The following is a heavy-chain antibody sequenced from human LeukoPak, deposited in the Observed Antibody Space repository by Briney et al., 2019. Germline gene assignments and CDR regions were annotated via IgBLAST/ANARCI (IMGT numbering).Heavy chain of an antibody. J-gene: IGHJ4*02. CDR3: ARSIAVQGGGSTFDY. CDR1: GGSISSYY. D-gene: IGHD6-19*01. CDR2: IYYSGST. Sequence: SETLSLTSTVSGGSISSYYWSWIRQPPGKGLEWIGYIYYSGSTNYNPSLKSRVTISVDTSKNQFSLKLSSVTAADTAVYYCARSIAVQGGGSTFDYWGQGTLVTVSS. V-gene: IGHV4-59*01.